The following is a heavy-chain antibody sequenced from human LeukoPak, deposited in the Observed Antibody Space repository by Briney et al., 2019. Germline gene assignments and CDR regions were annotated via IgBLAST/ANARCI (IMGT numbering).Heavy chain of an antibody. Sequence: SETLSLTCTVSGGSISSYYWSWIRQPPGKGLEWIGYIYYSGSTNYNPSLKSRVTISVDTSKNQFSLKLSSVAAADTAVYYCARAPRRVPAAFYMDVWGKGTTVTVSS. D-gene: IGHD2-2*01. CDR3: ARAPRRVPAAFYMDV. CDR1: GGSISSYY. J-gene: IGHJ6*03. V-gene: IGHV4-59*08. CDR2: IYYSGST.